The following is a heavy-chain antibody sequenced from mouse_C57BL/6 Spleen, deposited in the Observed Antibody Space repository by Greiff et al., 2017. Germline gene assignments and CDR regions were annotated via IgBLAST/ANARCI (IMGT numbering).Heavy chain of an antibody. CDR2: IYPGDGDT. CDR1: GYAFSSSW. CDR3: ARDYYGTGYFEV. J-gene: IGHJ1*03. Sequence: QVQLQQSGPELVKPGASVKISCKASGYAFSSSWMNWVKQRPGKGLEWIGRIYPGDGDTNYNGKFKGKATLTADKSSSTAYMQRSSLTSEDSAVYFCARDYYGTGYFEVWGTGTTVTVSS. D-gene: IGHD1-1*01. V-gene: IGHV1-82*01.